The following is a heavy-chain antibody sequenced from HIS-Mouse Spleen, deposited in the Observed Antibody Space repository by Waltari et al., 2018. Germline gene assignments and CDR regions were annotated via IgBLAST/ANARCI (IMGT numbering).Heavy chain of an antibody. CDR1: GGSISSSSYY. Sequence: QLQLQESGPGLVKPSETLSLTCTVSGGSISSSSYYWGWIRQPPGKGLEWIGSIYYSGSTDNNPSHKIRVTISVDTSKIQFSLKLSSVTAADTAVYYCAREIPYSSSWYDWYFDLWGRGTLVTVSS. CDR2: IYYSGST. D-gene: IGHD6-13*01. CDR3: AREIPYSSSWYDWYFDL. V-gene: IGHV4-39*07. J-gene: IGHJ2*01.